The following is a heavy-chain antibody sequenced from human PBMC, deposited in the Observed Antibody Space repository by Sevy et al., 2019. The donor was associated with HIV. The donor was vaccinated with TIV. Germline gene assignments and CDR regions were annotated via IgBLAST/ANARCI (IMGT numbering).Heavy chain of an antibody. V-gene: IGHV3-23*01. CDR1: GFTFSSYA. Sequence: GGSLRLSCAASGFTFSSYAMSWVRQAPGKGLEWVSAISGSGGSTYYADSVKGRFTISRDNSKNTLYLQMNSLRAEDTDVYYCAKDQGVLLWFRELLPTDYWGQGTKVHVSS. CDR3: AKDQGVLLWFRELLPTDY. CDR2: ISGSGGST. D-gene: IGHD3-10*01. J-gene: IGHJ4*02.